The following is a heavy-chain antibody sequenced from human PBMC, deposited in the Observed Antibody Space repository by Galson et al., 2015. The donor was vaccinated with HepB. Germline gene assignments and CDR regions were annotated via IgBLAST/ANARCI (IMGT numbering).Heavy chain of an antibody. CDR3: ARDAQWELPRGDC. V-gene: IGHV1-18*04. J-gene: IGHJ4*02. CDR1: GYTFTSYG. D-gene: IGHD1-26*01. Sequence: SVKVSCKTSGYTFTSYGISWVRQAPGQGLEWMGWISAYNGSTNYAQKLQGRVTMTTDTSTSTAYMELRSLRSDDTAVYYCARDAQWELPRGDCWGQGTLVTVSS. CDR2: ISAYNGST.